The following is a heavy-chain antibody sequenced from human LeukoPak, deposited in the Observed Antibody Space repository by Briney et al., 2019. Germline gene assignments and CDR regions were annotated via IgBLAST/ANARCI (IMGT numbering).Heavy chain of an antibody. J-gene: IGHJ3*02. CDR3: ASSSGHAFDI. Sequence: SETLSLTCTVSGGSISSSSYYWGWIRQPPGKGLEWIGSIYYSGSTYYNPSLKSRVTMSVDTSKNQFSLKLSSVTAADTAVYYCASSSGHAFDIWGQGTMVTVSS. CDR1: GGSISSSSYY. V-gene: IGHV4-39*01. CDR2: IYYSGST.